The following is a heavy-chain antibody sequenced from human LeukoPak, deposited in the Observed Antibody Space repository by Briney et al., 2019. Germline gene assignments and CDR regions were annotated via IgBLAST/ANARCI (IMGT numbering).Heavy chain of an antibody. CDR2: MNPNSGNT. D-gene: IGHD1-26*01. CDR1: GYTFTSYD. J-gene: IGHJ4*02. Sequence: ASVKVSCKASGYTFTSYDINWVRQATGQGLEWMGWMNPNSGNTGYAQKFQGRVTMTRNASISTAYMELSSLRSEDTAVYYCARGLFRWEPRSDYWGQGTLVTVSS. V-gene: IGHV1-8*01. CDR3: ARGLFRWEPRSDY.